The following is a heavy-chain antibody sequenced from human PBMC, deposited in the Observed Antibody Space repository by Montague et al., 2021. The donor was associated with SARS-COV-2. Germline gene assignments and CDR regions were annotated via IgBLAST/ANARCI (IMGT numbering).Heavy chain of an antibody. CDR1: GFNFNNKW. CDR2: IRYDGLDK. D-gene: IGHD3-9*01. Sequence: SLRLSCAASGFNFNNKWMTWVRQTPGKGLGWVANIRYDGLDKTYPDSVKGRFAISRDNARNSLYLQMDSVRAEDTALYYCTTHLDWAFDYWGQGALVTVSS. V-gene: IGHV3-7*03. CDR3: TTHLDWAFDY. J-gene: IGHJ4*02.